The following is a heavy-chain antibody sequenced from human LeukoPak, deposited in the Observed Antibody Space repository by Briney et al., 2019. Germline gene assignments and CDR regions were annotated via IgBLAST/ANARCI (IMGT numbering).Heavy chain of an antibody. V-gene: IGHV1-69*05. CDR1: GGTFRSYA. Sequence: VKVSCQASGGTFRSYAISWVRPAPGQGLEWMGGIIPIFGTANYAQKFQGRVTITTDESTSTAYMELSSLRSEDTAVYYCARDGIRATVTTVPYWYFDLWGRGTLVTVSS. J-gene: IGHJ2*01. CDR2: IIPIFGTA. D-gene: IGHD4-17*01. CDR3: ARDGIRATVTTVPYWYFDL.